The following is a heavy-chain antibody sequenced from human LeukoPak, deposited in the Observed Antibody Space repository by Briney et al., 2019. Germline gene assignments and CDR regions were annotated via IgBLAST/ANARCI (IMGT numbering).Heavy chain of an antibody. CDR3: ANSWYYLDSSGLPKSDAFDR. V-gene: IGHV4-38-2*01. CDR1: GGSISSGAY. Sequence: SETLSLTCAVSGGSISSGAYWGWGRQPPGKGLEWIGTIYHSGRTYYNPSLNSRVTISIDTSKNQFSLKLSSVTAADTAVYYCANSWYYLDSSGLPKSDAFDRWGQGTLVTVSS. J-gene: IGHJ3*01. CDR2: IYHSGRT. D-gene: IGHD3-22*01.